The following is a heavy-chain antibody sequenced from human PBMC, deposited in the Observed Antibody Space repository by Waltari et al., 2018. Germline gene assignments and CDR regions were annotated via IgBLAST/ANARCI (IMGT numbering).Heavy chain of an antibody. V-gene: IGHV3-23*01. Sequence: EVQLLESGGDLVQPGGSLRLSCVASGFTFSSYVMNWVRQAPGKGLEWVSSISDAGGIINYADSVKGRFTISRDKSKNTLYLQMNSLRAEDTAVYYCARASGVDYWGQGTLVTISS. CDR2: ISDAGGII. CDR1: GFTFSSYV. J-gene: IGHJ4*02. D-gene: IGHD3-16*01. CDR3: ARASGVDY.